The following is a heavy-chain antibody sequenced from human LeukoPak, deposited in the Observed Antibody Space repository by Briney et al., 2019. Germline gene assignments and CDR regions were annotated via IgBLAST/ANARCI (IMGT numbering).Heavy chain of an antibody. CDR3: ATNKSGCSAH. V-gene: IGHV3-15*01. D-gene: IGHD2-2*01. J-gene: IGHJ4*02. CDR1: GFTFSGYY. CDR2: IKRKTDGEST. Sequence: GGSLRLSCAASGFTFSGYYMSWVRQAPGKGPEWLGRIKRKTDGESTDYAAPAKGRFTISRDDSKNTLYLQMNSLKTEDTAMYYCATNKSGCSAHWGQGTLVTVAS.